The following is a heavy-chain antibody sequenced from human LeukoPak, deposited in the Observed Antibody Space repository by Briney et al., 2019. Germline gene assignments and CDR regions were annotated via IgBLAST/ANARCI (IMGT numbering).Heavy chain of an antibody. D-gene: IGHD5-24*01. CDR3: ASFRDGDAFDI. CDR2: MNPNSGNA. Sequence: GESLKVSCKASGYTFTSYDINWVRQATGQGLEWMGWMNPNSGNAGYAQKFQGRVTITRNTSISTAYMELSSLRSEDTAVYYCASFRDGDAFDIWGQGTMVTVSS. CDR1: GYTFTSYD. V-gene: IGHV1-8*03. J-gene: IGHJ3*02.